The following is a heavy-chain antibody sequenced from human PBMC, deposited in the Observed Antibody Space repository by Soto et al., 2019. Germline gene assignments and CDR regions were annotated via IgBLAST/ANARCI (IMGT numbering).Heavy chain of an antibody. D-gene: IGHD6-13*01. Sequence: ASVKVSCKASGYTFTSYGFSWVRQAPGQGLEWVGWISANNGDTNSAKTLQGRVTLTTDTSTGTAYMDLTSLRSDDTAVYYCARDFRSSGTGSSCMYLDYLGQGTQVT. V-gene: IGHV1-18*01. CDR3: ARDFRSSGTGSSCMYLDY. J-gene: IGHJ4*02. CDR2: ISANNGDT. CDR1: GYTFTSYG.